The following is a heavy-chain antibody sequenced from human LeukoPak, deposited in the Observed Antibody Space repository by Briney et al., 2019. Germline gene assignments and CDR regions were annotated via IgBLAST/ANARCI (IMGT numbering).Heavy chain of an antibody. CDR2: ITNSGNSK. V-gene: IGHV3-48*04. CDR1: EFTFSSYS. J-gene: IGHJ4*02. Sequence: GGSLRLSCAASEFTFSSYSMNWVRQAPGKGLEWVSYITNSGNSKSYADSVKGRFTMSRDNPKSSLYLQMNSLRAEDTAVYYCVRDPLARDGFNSLDYWGQGTLVTVSS. D-gene: IGHD5-24*01. CDR3: VRDPLARDGFNSLDY.